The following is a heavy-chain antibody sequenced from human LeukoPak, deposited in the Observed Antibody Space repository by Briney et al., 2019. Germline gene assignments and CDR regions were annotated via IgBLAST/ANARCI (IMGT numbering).Heavy chain of an antibody. J-gene: IGHJ4*02. D-gene: IGHD3-3*01. CDR3: ARGVFWSSYYVY. CDR2: IYSTGST. V-gene: IGHV4-30-4*01. CDR1: GASISSGDYY. Sequence: PSETLSLTCTVSGASISSGDYYWSWIRQPPGKGLEWIGYIYSTGSTSHNPSLWNPITISLDTSKNQFSLKLSSVTAADTAVYYCARGVFWSSYYVYWGQGTQVTVSS.